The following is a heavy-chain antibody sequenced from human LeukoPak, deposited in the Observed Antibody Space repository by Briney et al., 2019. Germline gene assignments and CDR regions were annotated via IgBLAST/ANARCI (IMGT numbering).Heavy chain of an antibody. D-gene: IGHD3-3*01. Sequence: ASVKVSCKASGYTFTSYGFTWVRQAPGQGLEWMGWISAYNGNTNYAQKLQGRVTMTTDTSTSTAYMELRSPRSDDTAVYYCTRGGYDFWSGYYTPHYFDYWGQGTLVTVSS. CDR3: TRGGYDFWSGYYTPHYFDY. CDR1: GYTFTSYG. J-gene: IGHJ4*02. V-gene: IGHV1-18*01. CDR2: ISAYNGNT.